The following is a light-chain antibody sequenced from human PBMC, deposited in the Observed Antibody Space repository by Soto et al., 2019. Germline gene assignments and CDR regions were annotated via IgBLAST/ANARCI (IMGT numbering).Light chain of an antibody. V-gene: IGKV4-1*01. Sequence: DIVMTQSPDSLTVSLGERATINCKASQPVLRRSNNKNHLAWYQQKPTQSPKMLISWASTRESGVPDRFSGSGSGTEFTLTISSLQAEDAAVYYCQQYYDVPVTFGQGTRLEIK. CDR3: QQYYDVPVT. CDR2: WAS. J-gene: IGKJ5*01. CDR1: QPVLRRSNNKNH.